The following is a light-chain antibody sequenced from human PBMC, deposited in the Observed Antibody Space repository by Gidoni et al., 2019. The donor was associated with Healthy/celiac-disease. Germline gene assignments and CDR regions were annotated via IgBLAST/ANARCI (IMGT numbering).Light chain of an antibody. J-gene: IGKJ2*01. V-gene: IGKV3-20*01. CDR1: QSVSSSY. CDR2: GAS. CDR3: QQYGSSRT. Sequence: DIVLTQSPGTLSLSPGERATLSCRASQSVSSSYLAWYQQKPGQAPRLLIYGASSRATGIPDRCSGSGSGTDFTLTISRLEPEDFAVYYCQQYGSSRTFGQGTKLEIK.